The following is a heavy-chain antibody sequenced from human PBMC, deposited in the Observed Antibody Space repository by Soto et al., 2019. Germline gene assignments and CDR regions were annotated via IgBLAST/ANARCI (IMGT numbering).Heavy chain of an antibody. CDR1: GYNFNTYD. Sequence: QVQLVQSGAEVEKPGASVKVSCQASGYNFNTYDINWVRQATGQGLEWMGWMSPSSGNTNYAQKFQGRVTMTRDTSVSTAYMELNSLTSADTAVYYCARGITQGYDYWGQGTPVTVSS. CDR2: MSPSSGNT. CDR3: ARGITQGYDY. J-gene: IGHJ4*02. D-gene: IGHD1-20*01. V-gene: IGHV1-8*02.